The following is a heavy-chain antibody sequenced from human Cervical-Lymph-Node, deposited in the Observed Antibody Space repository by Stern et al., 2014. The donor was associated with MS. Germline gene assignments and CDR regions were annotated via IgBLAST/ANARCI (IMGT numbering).Heavy chain of an antibody. J-gene: IGHJ3*01. V-gene: IGHV3-23*04. D-gene: IGHD3-9*01. CDR3: AKGDLGVLNAFDV. CDR1: GFTPGNIFSKYA. Sequence: EVQLVESGGGLVQPGGSHRLSCLASGFTPGNIFSKYAMSWGRQVPGKGLEWVSTLSANGKSPHYAVSVKGRFTISRDNLKNTLYLQLNSLRVEDSAVYFCAKGDLGVLNAFDVWGQGTGVTVSS. CDR2: LSANGKSP.